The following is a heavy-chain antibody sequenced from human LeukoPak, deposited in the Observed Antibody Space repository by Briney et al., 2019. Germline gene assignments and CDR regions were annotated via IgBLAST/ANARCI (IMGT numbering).Heavy chain of an antibody. CDR3: ARDHESSGYPTSDC. Sequence: GGSLRLSCEASGFTFSSCIMTWVRQAPGKGLEWGSTIKGSAEATFYADSVKDRFTISRDNSKNTLYLQMNSLRADDTALYFCARDHESSGYPTSDCWGQGTLVTVSS. D-gene: IGHD3-22*01. V-gene: IGHV3-23*01. CDR1: GFTFSSCI. J-gene: IGHJ4*02. CDR2: IKGSAEAT.